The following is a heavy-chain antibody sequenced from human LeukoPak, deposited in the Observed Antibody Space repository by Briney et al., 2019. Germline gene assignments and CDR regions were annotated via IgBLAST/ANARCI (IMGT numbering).Heavy chain of an antibody. CDR1: GFNFDRYT. V-gene: IGHV3-43*01. D-gene: IGHD5-18*01. CDR2: AGWAGGTT. CDR3: AKELDTMFFDY. Sequence: GGSLRLSCATSGFNFDRYTIHWVRQAPGKGLEWVSLAGWAGGTTYYSGSVRGRFTISRDSGKNSVYLQMNSLTTDDTAFYFCAKELDTMFFDYWGQGALVTVSS. J-gene: IGHJ4*02.